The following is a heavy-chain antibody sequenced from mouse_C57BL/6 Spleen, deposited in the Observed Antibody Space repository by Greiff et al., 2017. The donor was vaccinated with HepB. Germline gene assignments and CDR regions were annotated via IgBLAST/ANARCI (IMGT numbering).Heavy chain of an antibody. V-gene: IGHV5-4*01. CDR2: ISDGGSYT. Sequence: EVKLQESGGGLVKPGGSLKLSCAASGFTFSSYAMSWVRQTPEKRLEWVATISDGGSYTYYPDNVKGRCTISRDKAKNNLYLQMSHLKSEDTAMYYCAREWLSYWGQGTLVTVSA. CDR3: AREWLSY. J-gene: IGHJ3*01. CDR1: GFTFSSYA.